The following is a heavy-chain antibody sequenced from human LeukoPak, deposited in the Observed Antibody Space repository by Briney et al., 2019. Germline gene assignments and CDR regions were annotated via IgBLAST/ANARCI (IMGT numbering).Heavy chain of an antibody. D-gene: IGHD4-17*01. CDR3: ARLLRVTTAGPDLYYFDY. J-gene: IGHJ4*02. CDR1: GGSISSYY. Sequence: SETLSLTCTVSGGSISSYYWSWIRQPPGKGLEWIGYIFYTGSTNYNPSLKSRVTISVDASKNQFSLKLSSVTAADTAVYYCARLLRVTTAGPDLYYFDYWGQGTLVTVSS. CDR2: IFYTGST. V-gene: IGHV4-59*08.